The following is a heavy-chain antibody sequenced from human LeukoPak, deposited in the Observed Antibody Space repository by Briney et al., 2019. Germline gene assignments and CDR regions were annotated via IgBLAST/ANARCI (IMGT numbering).Heavy chain of an antibody. CDR2: IIPIFATP. J-gene: IGHJ6*04. CDR3: ASPLRYFSHGMDV. D-gene: IGHD3-9*01. V-gene: IGHV1-69*06. Sequence: AXGXGLEWMGAIIPIFATPTSAQTFPGRVTITADKSTSTAYMELSSLRSEDTAVYYCASPLRYFSHGMDVWGKGTTVTVSS.